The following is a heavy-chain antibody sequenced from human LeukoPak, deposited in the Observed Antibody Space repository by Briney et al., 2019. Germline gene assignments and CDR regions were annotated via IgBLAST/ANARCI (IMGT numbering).Heavy chain of an antibody. D-gene: IGHD3-9*01. J-gene: IGHJ4*02. CDR3: AKDAGSLLPYFDWPYFDY. V-gene: IGHV3-23*01. Sequence: GGSLRLSCAASGFTFSGYAMSWVRQAPGKGLEWVSVISGSGGSTYYADSVKGRFTISRDNSKNTLYLQMNSLRAEDTAVYYCAKDAGSLLPYFDWPYFDYWGQGTLVTVSS. CDR2: ISGSGGST. CDR1: GFTFSGYA.